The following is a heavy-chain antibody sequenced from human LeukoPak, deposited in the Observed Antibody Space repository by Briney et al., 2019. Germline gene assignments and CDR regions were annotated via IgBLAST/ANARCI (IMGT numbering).Heavy chain of an antibody. CDR3: AGAAAGTGPFDY. D-gene: IGHD6-13*01. Sequence: PGGSLRLSCAASGFTVSTEYMTWVRQAPGKGLEWVSLIYSGGSTYYADSVKGRFTISRDNSKNTLYLQMNSLRAEDTAVYYCAGAAAGTGPFDYWGQGTLVTVSS. CDR1: GFTVSTEY. J-gene: IGHJ4*02. CDR2: IYSGGST. V-gene: IGHV3-66*01.